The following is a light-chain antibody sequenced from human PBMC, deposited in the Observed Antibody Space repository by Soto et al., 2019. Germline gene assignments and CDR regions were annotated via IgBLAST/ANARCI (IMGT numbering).Light chain of an antibody. Sequence: DIHLTQSPSTLSASVGDRVTITCRASQSISILLAWYQQKPGKAPNLLIYATSTLETGVSSMFSGSGSGTEFTLTISSLQTDDSATYYCQHYNDFSWTFGQGTKVEIK. CDR3: QHYNDFSWT. CDR2: ATS. J-gene: IGKJ1*01. CDR1: QSISIL. V-gene: IGKV1-5*03.